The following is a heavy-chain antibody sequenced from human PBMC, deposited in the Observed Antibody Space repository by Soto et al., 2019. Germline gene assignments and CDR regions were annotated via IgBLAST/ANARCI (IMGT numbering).Heavy chain of an antibody. CDR2: ISYDGSNK. Sequence: PGGSLRLSCAASGFTFSSYAMHWVRQAPGKGLEWVAVISYDGSNKYYADSVKGRFTISRDNSKNTLYLQMNSLRAEDTAVYYCARDLPLYSSSWYDPYGMDVWGQGTTVTVSS. V-gene: IGHV3-30-3*01. CDR3: ARDLPLYSSSWYDPYGMDV. J-gene: IGHJ6*02. CDR1: GFTFSSYA. D-gene: IGHD6-13*01.